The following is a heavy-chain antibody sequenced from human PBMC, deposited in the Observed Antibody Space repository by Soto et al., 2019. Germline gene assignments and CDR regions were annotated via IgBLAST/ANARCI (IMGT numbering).Heavy chain of an antibody. CDR2: IWYDGSNK. J-gene: IGHJ4*02. D-gene: IGHD4-17*01. V-gene: IGHV3-33*01. CDR3: ARDPGDYAFDY. Sequence: SLRLSCAASGFTFSSYGMHWVRQAPGKGLEWVAVIWYDGSNKYYADSVKGRFTISRDNSKNTLYLQMNSLRAEDTAVYYCARDPGDYAFDYWGQGTLVTVSS. CDR1: GFTFSSYG.